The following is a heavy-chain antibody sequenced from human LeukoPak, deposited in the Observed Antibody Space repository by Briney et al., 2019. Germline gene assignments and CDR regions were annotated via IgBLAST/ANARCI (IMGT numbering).Heavy chain of an antibody. Sequence: ASVKVSCKASGYTFTSYGISWVRQAPGQGLEWMGWISAYNGNTNYAQKLQGRVTMTTDTSTSTAYMELRSLRSDDTAVYYCARDLRALSTYYYYGMDVWGQGTTVTVSS. CDR1: GYTFTSYG. V-gene: IGHV1-18*01. J-gene: IGHJ6*02. CDR3: ARDLRALSTYYYYGMDV. CDR2: ISAYNGNT.